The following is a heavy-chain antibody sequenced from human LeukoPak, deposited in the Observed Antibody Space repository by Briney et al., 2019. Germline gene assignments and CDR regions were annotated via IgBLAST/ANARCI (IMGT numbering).Heavy chain of an antibody. CDR2: ISSNGGST. Sequence: GGSLRLSCAASGFTFSSYAMHWVRQAPGKGLEYVSAISSNGGSTHYANSVKGRFTISRDNSKNTLYLQMGSLRAEDMAVYYCARGRRAYYDSSGYYYYFDYWGQGTLVTVSS. J-gene: IGHJ4*02. D-gene: IGHD3-22*01. CDR3: ARGRRAYYDSSGYYYYFDY. V-gene: IGHV3-64*01. CDR1: GFTFSSYA.